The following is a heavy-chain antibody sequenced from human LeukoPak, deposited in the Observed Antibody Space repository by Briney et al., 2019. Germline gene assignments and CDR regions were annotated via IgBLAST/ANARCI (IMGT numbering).Heavy chain of an antibody. V-gene: IGHV3-23*01. CDR2: ISGSGGST. J-gene: IGHJ4*02. Sequence: GGSLRLSCAASGFTFSSYAMSWVRQAPGKGLEWVSAISGSGGSTYYADSVKGRFTISRGNSKNTLYPQMNSLRAEDTAVYYCAKIILWFGELRYFDYWGQGTLVTVSS. D-gene: IGHD3-10*01. CDR1: GFTFSSYA. CDR3: AKIILWFGELRYFDY.